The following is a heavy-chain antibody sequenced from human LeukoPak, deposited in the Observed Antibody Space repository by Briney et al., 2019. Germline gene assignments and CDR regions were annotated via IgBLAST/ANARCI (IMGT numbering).Heavy chain of an antibody. V-gene: IGHV3-20*04. CDR1: GFTFSSYA. D-gene: IGHD2-21*02. CDR3: AREEGDCGGDCYYWLRAFDI. CDR2: INWNGGST. J-gene: IGHJ3*02. Sequence: GGSLRLSCAASGFTFSSYAMHWVRQAPGKGLEWVSGINWNGGSTGYADSVKGRFTISRDNAKNSLYLQMNSLRAEDTALYYCAREEGDCGGDCYYWLRAFDIWGQGTMVTVSS.